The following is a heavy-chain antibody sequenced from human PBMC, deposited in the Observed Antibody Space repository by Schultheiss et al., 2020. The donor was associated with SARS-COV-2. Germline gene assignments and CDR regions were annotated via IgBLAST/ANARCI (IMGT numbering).Heavy chain of an antibody. CDR1: GGTFSSYG. CDR3: ARARAGYCSGGSCYGGYYFDY. Sequence: ASVKVSCKASGGTFSSYGISWVRQAPGQGLEWMGWISAYNGNTNYAQKLQGRVTMTTDTSTSTAYMELRSLRSDDTAVYYCARARAGYCSGGSCYGGYYFDYWGQGTLVTVSS. D-gene: IGHD2-15*01. CDR2: ISAYNGNT. J-gene: IGHJ4*02. V-gene: IGHV1-18*01.